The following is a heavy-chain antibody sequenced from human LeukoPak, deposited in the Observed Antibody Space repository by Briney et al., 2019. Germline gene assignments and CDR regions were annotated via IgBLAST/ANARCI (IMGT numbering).Heavy chain of an antibody. D-gene: IGHD5-18*01. J-gene: IGHJ5*02. CDR3: ARANRYSYGLNWFDP. CDR1: GGSISSYY. CDR2: IYYSGST. V-gene: IGHV4-59*01. Sequence: SETLSLTCTVSGGSISSYYWSWIRQPPGKGLEWIGYIYYSGSTNYNPSLKSRVTISVDTSKNQFSLKLSSVTAADTAVHYCARANRYSYGLNWFDPWGQGTLVTVSS.